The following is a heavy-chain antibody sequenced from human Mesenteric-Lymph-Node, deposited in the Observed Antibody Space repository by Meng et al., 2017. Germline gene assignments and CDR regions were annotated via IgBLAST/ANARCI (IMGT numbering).Heavy chain of an antibody. Sequence: QGQLVESGGGVVQPGRSLRLSCAASGVTFSSYAMHWVRQAPGKGLEWVAVISYDGSKKYYADSVKGRFTISRDNSKNTLYLQVNSLRVEDTAVYYCARSSTYYDFWSGYSGLDYRGQGTLVTVSS. J-gene: IGHJ4*02. CDR2: ISYDGSKK. D-gene: IGHD3-3*01. V-gene: IGHV3-30-3*01. CDR1: GVTFSSYA. CDR3: ARSSTYYDFWSGYSGLDY.